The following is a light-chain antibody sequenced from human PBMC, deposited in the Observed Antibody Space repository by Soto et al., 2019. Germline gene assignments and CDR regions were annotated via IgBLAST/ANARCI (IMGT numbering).Light chain of an antibody. CDR2: KAS. V-gene: IGKV1-5*03. Sequence: DIQMTQSPSTLSASVGDRVTITCRASQNIDIWLAWYQQKPGTAPKHLIYKASDLESGVPSRFSGSGSGTEFTLTISSLQPDDSATYYCQHYYGYSRTFGQGTKLEIK. J-gene: IGKJ2*01. CDR3: QHYYGYSRT. CDR1: QNIDIW.